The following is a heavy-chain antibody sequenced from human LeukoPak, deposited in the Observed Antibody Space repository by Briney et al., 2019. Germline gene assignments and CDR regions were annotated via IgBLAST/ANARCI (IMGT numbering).Heavy chain of an antibody. CDR3: ARGGITIFGVVTFDY. J-gene: IGHJ4*02. CDR2: ISAYNGNT. CDR1: GYTFTSYG. Sequence: GASVKVSCKASGYTFTSYGISWVRQAPRQGLEWMGWISAYNGNTNYAQKLQGRVTMTTDTSTSTAYMELRSLRSDDTAVYYCARGGITIFGVVTFDYWGQGTLVTVSS. V-gene: IGHV1-18*01. D-gene: IGHD3-3*01.